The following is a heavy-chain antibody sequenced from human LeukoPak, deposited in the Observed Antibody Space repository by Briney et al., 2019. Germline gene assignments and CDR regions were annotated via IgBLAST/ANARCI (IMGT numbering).Heavy chain of an antibody. CDR3: ARGRGRYYDSSGRRHYFDY. J-gene: IGHJ4*02. V-gene: IGHV4-59*01. CDR2: IYYSGST. Sequence: SETLSLTCTVSGGSISSYYWSWIRQPPGKGLEWIGYIYYSGSTNYNPSLKSRVTISVDTSKNQFSLKLSSVTAADTAVYYCARGRGRYYDSSGRRHYFDYWGQGTLVTVSS. D-gene: IGHD3-22*01. CDR1: GGSISSYY.